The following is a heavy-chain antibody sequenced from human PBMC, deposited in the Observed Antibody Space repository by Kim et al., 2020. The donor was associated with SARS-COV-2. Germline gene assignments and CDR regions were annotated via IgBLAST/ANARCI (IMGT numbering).Heavy chain of an antibody. J-gene: IGHJ4*02. D-gene: IGHD3-22*01. CDR1: GYKFNDYW. Sequence: GESLKISCKASGYKFNDYWIVWVRQMSGKGLEWVGVIYPGDSDTRYSPSFQGQVTISVDKSVNTAYLQWNSLKASDTAIYFCARHSKSMIVTVPDFDYWGQGARVAVS. CDR2: IYPGDSDT. CDR3: ARHSKSMIVTVPDFDY. V-gene: IGHV5-51*01.